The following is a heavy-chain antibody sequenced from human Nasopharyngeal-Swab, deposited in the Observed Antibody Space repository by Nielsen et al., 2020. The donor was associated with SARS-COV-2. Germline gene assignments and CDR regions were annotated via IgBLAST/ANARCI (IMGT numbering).Heavy chain of an antibody. CDR2: IGIAGDP. Sequence: GESLKISCAASGFTFSTYDMHWVRQVTGKGLEWVSAIGIAGDPYYAGSVKGRFTISRDNSKNTLYLQMNSLRADDTAVYYCATPRGFSGYDYGYWGQGNLVTVSS. CDR3: ATPRGFSGYDYGY. V-gene: IGHV3-13*05. CDR1: GFTFSTYD. J-gene: IGHJ4*02. D-gene: IGHD5-12*01.